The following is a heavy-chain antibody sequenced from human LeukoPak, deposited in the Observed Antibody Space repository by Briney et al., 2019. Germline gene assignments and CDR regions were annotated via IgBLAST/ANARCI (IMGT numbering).Heavy chain of an antibody. CDR1: GFTFSDYA. J-gene: IGHJ4*02. CDR2: INGGGGST. V-gene: IGHV3-23*01. D-gene: IGHD3-22*01. Sequence: TGGSLRLSCAASGFTFSDYAMAWVRLPPGKGLEWVSGINGGGGSTLYADSVKGRFTISRDNSKNTLYLQMSSLRVEDTAIYYCAKRDYPDSSGYHPLFDSWGQGALVTVSS. CDR3: AKRDYPDSSGYHPLFDS.